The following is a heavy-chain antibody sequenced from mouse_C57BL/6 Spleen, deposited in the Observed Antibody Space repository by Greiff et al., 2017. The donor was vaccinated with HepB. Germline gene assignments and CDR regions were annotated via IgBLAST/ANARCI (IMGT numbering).Heavy chain of an antibody. CDR1: GYAFSSYW. D-gene: IGHD1-2*01. V-gene: IGHV1-80*01. J-gene: IGHJ2*01. CDR3: ARSTDYGTGY. CDR2: IYPGDGDT. Sequence: QVHVKQSGAELVKPGASVKISCKASGYAFSSYWMNWVKQRPGKGLEWIGQIYPGDGDTNYNGRFKGKATLTADKSSSTAYMQLSSLTSADSAVYFCARSTDYGTGYWGQGTTLTVSS.